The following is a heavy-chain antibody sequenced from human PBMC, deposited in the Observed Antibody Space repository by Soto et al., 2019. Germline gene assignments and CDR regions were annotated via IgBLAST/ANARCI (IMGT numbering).Heavy chain of an antibody. V-gene: IGHV5-10-1*01. J-gene: IGHJ4*02. Sequence: GESLKISCKASGYSFASQWISWVRQVPGKGQEWMGRIDLSESYTTYNPSFQGHVTFSADKSITTAYLQWRSLEASDTAIYYCATQGLNKYYFGYWGQGTRVTVSS. CDR2: IDLSESYT. CDR1: GYSFASQW. CDR3: ATQGLNKYYFGY.